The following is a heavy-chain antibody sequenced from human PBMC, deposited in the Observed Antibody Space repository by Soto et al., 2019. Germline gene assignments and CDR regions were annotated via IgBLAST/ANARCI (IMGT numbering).Heavy chain of an antibody. CDR3: AHSPYDFWSGHIYYYYGMDV. J-gene: IGHJ6*02. D-gene: IGHD3-3*01. CDR2: IYWNDDK. V-gene: IGHV2-5*01. Sequence: QITLKESGPTLVNPTQTLTLTCTFSGFPLSTSGVGVGWIRQPPGKALEWLALIYWNDDKRYSPSLKSRLTITKDTSKNQVVLTMTNMDPVDTATYYCAHSPYDFWSGHIYYYYGMDVWGQGTTVTVSS. CDR1: GFPLSTSGVG.